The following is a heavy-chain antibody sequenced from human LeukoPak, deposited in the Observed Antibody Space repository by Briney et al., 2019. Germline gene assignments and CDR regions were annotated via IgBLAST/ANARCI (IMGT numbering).Heavy chain of an antibody. CDR1: GFTFSSYE. CDR2: ISSSGSTI. J-gene: IGHJ4*02. D-gene: IGHD2-15*01. Sequence: GGSLRLSCAASGFTFSSYEMNWVRQAPGKGLEWVSYISSSGSTIYYADSVKGRFTISRDNAKNSLYLQMNSLRAEDTAVYYCARDDVVVAATPVFVYWGQGTLVTVSS. CDR3: ARDDVVVAATPVFVY. V-gene: IGHV3-48*03.